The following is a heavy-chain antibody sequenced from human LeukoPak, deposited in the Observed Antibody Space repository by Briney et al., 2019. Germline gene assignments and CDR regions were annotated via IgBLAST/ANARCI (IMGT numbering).Heavy chain of an antibody. J-gene: IGHJ6*03. CDR1: GFTFGDYA. CDR3: TRDLLTYYDFWSGKSDYYYYMDV. Sequence: SGGSLRLSCTASGFTFGDYAMSWVRQAPGKGLEWVGFIRSKAYGGTTEYAASVKGRFTISRDDFKSIAYLQMNSLKTEDTAVYYCTRDLLTYYDFWSGKSDYYYYMDVWGKGTTVTVSS. CDR2: IRSKAYGGTT. V-gene: IGHV3-49*04. D-gene: IGHD3-3*01.